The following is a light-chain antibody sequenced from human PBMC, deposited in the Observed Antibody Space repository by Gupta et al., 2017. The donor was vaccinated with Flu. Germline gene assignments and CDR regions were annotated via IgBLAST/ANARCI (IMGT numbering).Light chain of an antibody. J-gene: IGKJ2*01. CDR1: QSIGSW. V-gene: IGKV1-5*03. Sequence: PSTLSASVGDRVTITCRSSQSIGSWLAWYQQKPGKAPNLVIYKASNSESAVPSTFSGSGSRTEFTLTISRLLPDDLATYSSQVEPGSPHTFGQGTKLEIK. CDR2: KAS. CDR3: QVEPGSPHT.